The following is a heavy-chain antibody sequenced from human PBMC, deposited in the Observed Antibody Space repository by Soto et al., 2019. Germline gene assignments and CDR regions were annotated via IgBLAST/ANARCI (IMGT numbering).Heavy chain of an antibody. CDR1: GFTFDDYA. Sequence: EVQLVESGGGLVQPGGSLRLSCAASGFTFDDYAIHWVRQAPGKGLEWVSGISWNGAATGYVDSVKGRFSISRDNTKNTLYRQMNSLRSEDTAVYYCANRPFYGARCDCWGRGTLVTVS. J-gene: IGHJ4*02. D-gene: IGHD3-10*01. CDR3: ANRPFYGARCDC. V-gene: IGHV3-9*01. CDR2: ISWNGAAT.